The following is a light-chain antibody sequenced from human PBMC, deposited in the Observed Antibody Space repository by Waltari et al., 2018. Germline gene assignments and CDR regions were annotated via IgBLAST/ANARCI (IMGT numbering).Light chain of an antibody. CDR3: QQANSFPLT. CDR1: QDISTW. Sequence: DIQMTQSPSPVSASVGDRVTITCRASQDISTWLAWYQQRVGKAPKLLIYGASSLQSGVPSRFSGSRSGTDFTLTISSLQPEDFATYYCQQANSFPLTFGGGTKVDI. CDR2: GAS. V-gene: IGKV1-12*01. J-gene: IGKJ4*01.